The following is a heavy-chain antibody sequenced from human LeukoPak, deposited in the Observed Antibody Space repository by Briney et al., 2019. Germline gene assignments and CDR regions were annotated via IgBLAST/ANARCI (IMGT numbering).Heavy chain of an antibody. CDR3: VTVSSFDY. J-gene: IGHJ4*02. V-gene: IGHV3-72*01. CDR2: IGNKANSHTT. CDR1: GFTFSDHY. Sequence: PGGSLRLSCAASGFTFSDHYMDWVRQAPGKGLEWVGRIGNKANSHTTEYAASVKDRFTISRDDSKDSLYLQMNSLKTEDTAVYYCVTVSSFDYWGQGTLVTVSS.